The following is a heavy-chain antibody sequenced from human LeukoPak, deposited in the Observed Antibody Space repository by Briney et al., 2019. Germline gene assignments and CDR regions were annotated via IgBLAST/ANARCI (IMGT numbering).Heavy chain of an antibody. CDR3: ARVRGSYSVDY. CDR1: GFTFSDYY. J-gene: IGHJ4*02. V-gene: IGHV3-11*04. CDR2: ISSSSGTTT. D-gene: IGHD1-26*01. Sequence: GGSLRLSCAASGFTFSDYYMSWIRQAPGKGLEWVSYISSSSGTTTHYAASVKGRFTISGDNAKTPLHLQMNGLGAEDTAVYYCARVRGSYSVDYWGQGTLVTVSS.